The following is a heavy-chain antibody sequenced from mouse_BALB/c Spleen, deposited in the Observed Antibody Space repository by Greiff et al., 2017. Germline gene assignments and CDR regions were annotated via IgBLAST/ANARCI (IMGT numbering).Heavy chain of an antibody. D-gene: IGHD1-1*01. J-gene: IGHJ2*01. CDR2: IYPGDGDT. CDR3: ARSTTVHFDY. V-gene: IGHV1-80*01. CDR1: GYAFSSYW. Sequence: QVQLQQSGAELVRPGSSVKISCKASGYAFSSYWMNWVKQRPGQGLEWIGQIYPGDGDTNYNGKIKGKATLTADKSSSTAYMQLSSLTSEDSAVYFCARSTTVHFDYWGQGTTLTVSS.